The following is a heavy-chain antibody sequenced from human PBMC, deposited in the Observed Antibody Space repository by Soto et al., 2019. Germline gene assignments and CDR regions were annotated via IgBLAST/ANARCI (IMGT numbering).Heavy chain of an antibody. CDR2: TYYRSKWYN. J-gene: IGHJ6*03. D-gene: IGHD2-15*01. CDR3: AREDRIVVVVGYYYYYMDV. Sequence: PSQTLSLTCAISGDSVSSNSAAWNWTRQSPSRGLEWLGRTYYRSKWYNDYAVSVKSRITINPDTSKNQFSLQLNSVTPEDTAVYYCAREDRIVVVVGYYYYYMDVWGKGTTVTVSS. V-gene: IGHV6-1*01. CDR1: GDSVSSNSAA.